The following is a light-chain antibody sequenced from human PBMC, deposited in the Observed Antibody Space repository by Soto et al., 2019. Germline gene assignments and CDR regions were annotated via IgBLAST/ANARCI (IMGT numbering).Light chain of an antibody. CDR3: TSYTSSSTRGV. CDR2: DVS. Sequence: QSALTQPASVSGCPGQSITISCTGTSSDVGGYNYVSWYQQHPGKAPKLMIYDVSSRPSGVSNRFSGSKSGNTASLTISGLQAEDEADYYCTSYTSSSTRGVFGGGTKLTVL. J-gene: IGLJ2*01. CDR1: SSDVGGYNY. V-gene: IGLV2-14*03.